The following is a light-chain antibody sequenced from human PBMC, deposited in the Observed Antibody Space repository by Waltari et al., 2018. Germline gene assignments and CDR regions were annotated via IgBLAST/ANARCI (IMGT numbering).Light chain of an antibody. CDR3: SSYTSSNTLV. Sequence: QSALTQPASVSGSTGQSITISCTGTSSDVGGYNHVSWYQQHPGTAPKLMIFDVSYRPSGVSNRFSGTKSGNTASLTISGLQAEDEADYYCSSYTSSNTLVFGGGTKLTVL. CDR1: SSDVGGYNH. CDR2: DVS. J-gene: IGLJ3*02. V-gene: IGLV2-14*01.